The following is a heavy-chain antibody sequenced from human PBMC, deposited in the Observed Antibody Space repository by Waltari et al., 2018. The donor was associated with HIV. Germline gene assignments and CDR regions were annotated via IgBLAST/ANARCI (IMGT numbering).Heavy chain of an antibody. CDR1: GFTFDDYA. Sequence: EVQLVESGGGLVQPGRSLRLSCAASGFTFDDYAMHWVRHAARKGLEWVAGISWNSGSIGYEDSVKGRFTISRDNTKNSVYLEMNSLRTEDTALYYCAKGPFDYWGQGTLVTVSS. CDR3: AKGPFDY. V-gene: IGHV3-9*01. CDR2: ISWNSGSI. J-gene: IGHJ4*02.